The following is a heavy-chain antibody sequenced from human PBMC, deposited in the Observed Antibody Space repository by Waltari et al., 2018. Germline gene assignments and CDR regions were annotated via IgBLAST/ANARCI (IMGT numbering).Heavy chain of an antibody. CDR1: GFTFSSYG. CDR3: ARAAGATYFDY. D-gene: IGHD1-26*01. V-gene: IGHV3-33*01. J-gene: IGHJ4*02. CDR2: IWYDGSNK. Sequence: QVQLVESGGGVVQPGRSLRLSCAASGFTFSSYGMHWVRQAPGKGLEWVAVIWYDGSNKYYADSVKGRFTISRDNSKNTLYLQMNSLRAEDTAVYYCARAAGATYFDYWGQGTLVTVSS.